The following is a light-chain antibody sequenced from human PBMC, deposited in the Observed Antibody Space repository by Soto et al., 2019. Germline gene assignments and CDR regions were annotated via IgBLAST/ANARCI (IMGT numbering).Light chain of an antibody. CDR3: QQYGSSPRT. CDR1: QSISSNY. V-gene: IGKV3-20*01. J-gene: IGKJ2*01. Sequence: EIVLTQSPGNLSLSPGERATLSCRASQSISSNYLAWYQQRPGQAPRLLIYAASSRATGIPDRFSGGGSATDFTLTVSRLEPEDFAVYYCQQYGSSPRTFGQGTKLEIK. CDR2: AAS.